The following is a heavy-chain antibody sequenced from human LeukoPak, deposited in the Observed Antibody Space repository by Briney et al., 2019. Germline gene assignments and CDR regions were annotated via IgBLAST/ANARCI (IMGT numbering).Heavy chain of an antibody. CDR3: ARGDTRYFDY. CDR1: GDSVSSNSAA. Sequence: PPQTPPLTCAISGDSVSSNSAAWNWIRPSPSRGLEWLGRTYYRSKWYNDYAVSVKSRITINPDTSKNQFSLQLNSVTPEDTAVYYCARGDTRYFDYWGQGTLVTVSS. J-gene: IGHJ4*02. CDR2: TYYRSKWYN. V-gene: IGHV6-1*01.